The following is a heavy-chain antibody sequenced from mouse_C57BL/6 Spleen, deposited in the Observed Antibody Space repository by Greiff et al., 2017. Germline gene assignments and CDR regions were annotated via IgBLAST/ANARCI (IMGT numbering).Heavy chain of an antibody. V-gene: IGHV1-54*01. D-gene: IGHD2-10*01. CDR2: INPGSGGT. J-gene: IGHJ3*01. CDR1: GYAFTNYL. CDR3: ARYEPYYDPFAY. Sequence: QVQLQQSGAELVRPGTSVKVSCKASGYAFTNYLIEWVKQRPGQGLEWIGVINPGSGGTNYNEKFKGKATLTADKSSSTAYMQLSSLTSEDSAVYFCARYEPYYDPFAYWGQGTLVTVSA.